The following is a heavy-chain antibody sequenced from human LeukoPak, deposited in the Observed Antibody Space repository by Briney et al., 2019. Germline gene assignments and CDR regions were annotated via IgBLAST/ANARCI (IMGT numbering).Heavy chain of an antibody. V-gene: IGHV7-4-1*02. Sequence: ASVKVSCKTSGCTFTSYAMNWVRLAPGRGLEWVGWINTNTWNPTYAQAFAGRFVFSLDTSVSTAYLQISSLEADDTAMYYCARQSHDSGGYYLYYFDYWGQGTLVTVSS. CDR3: ARQSHDSGGYYLYYFDY. CDR1: GCTFTSYA. J-gene: IGHJ4*02. CDR2: INTNTWNP. D-gene: IGHD3-22*01.